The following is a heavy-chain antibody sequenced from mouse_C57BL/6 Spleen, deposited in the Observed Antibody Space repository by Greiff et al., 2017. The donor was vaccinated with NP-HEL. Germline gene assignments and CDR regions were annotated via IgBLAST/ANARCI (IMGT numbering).Heavy chain of an antibody. D-gene: IGHD1-1*01. Sequence: EVQLQQSGGDLVKPGGSLKLSCAASGFTFSSYGMSWVRQTPDKRLEWVATISSGGSYTYYPDSVKGRFTISRDNAKNTLYLQMSSLKSEDTAMYYCARHDGSSYGAMDYWGQGTSVTVSS. CDR2: ISSGGSYT. V-gene: IGHV5-6*01. J-gene: IGHJ4*01. CDR1: GFTFSSYG. CDR3: ARHDGSSYGAMDY.